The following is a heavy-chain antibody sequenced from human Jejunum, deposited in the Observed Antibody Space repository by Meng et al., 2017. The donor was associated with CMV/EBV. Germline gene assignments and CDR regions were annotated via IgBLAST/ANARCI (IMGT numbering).Heavy chain of an antibody. D-gene: IGHD2-8*01. CDR1: TFRNYA. CDR3: AKDSPILMVYANYFDY. V-gene: IGHV3-23*01. Sequence: TFRNYAMNCVRQAPGKGLEWVSTISGSGGTIYYADSVKGRFAISRDNSKNTLYLQMNSLRAEDTAVYYCAKDSPILMVYANYFDYWGQGTPVTVSS. J-gene: IGHJ4*02. CDR2: ISGSGGTI.